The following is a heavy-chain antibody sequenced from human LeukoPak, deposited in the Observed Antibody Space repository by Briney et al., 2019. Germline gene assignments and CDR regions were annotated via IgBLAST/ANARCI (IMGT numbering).Heavy chain of an antibody. D-gene: IGHD3-3*01. CDR2: ISGSGGST. CDR3: AKPPDFWSGYCWFDP. Sequence: SGGSLRLSCAASGFTFSSYAMSWVRQAPGKGLEWVSAISGSGGSTYYADSVKGRFTISRDNSKNTLYLQMNSLRAEDTAVYYWAKPPDFWSGYCWFDPLGQGTLVTVSS. V-gene: IGHV3-23*01. J-gene: IGHJ5*02. CDR1: GFTFSSYA.